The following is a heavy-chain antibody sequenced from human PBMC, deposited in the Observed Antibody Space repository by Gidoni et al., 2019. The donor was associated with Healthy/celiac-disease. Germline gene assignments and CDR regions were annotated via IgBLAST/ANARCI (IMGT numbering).Heavy chain of an antibody. Sequence: EVQLVESGGGLIQPGGSLRLSCAASGFTVSSTYMSWVRQAPGKGLEWVSVIYSGGSTYYADSVKGRFTISRDNSKNTLYLQMNSLRAEDTAVYYCARAGSSSWYHGYYGMDVWGQGTTVTVSS. CDR2: IYSGGST. V-gene: IGHV3-53*01. CDR1: GFTVSSTY. D-gene: IGHD6-13*01. CDR3: ARAGSSSWYHGYYGMDV. J-gene: IGHJ6*02.